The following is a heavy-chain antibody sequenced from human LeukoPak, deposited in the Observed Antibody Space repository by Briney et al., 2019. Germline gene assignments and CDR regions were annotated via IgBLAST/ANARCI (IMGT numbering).Heavy chain of an antibody. Sequence: GGSLRLSCAASGFTFNTYGMHWVCQAPDKGLEWVAFIRYDGADKYYADSVKGRFTISRDNSKNTLYLQMNSLRVEDSAVYYCARDEAVEMATISYYFDYWGQGTLVTVSS. CDR1: GFTFNTYG. CDR3: ARDEAVEMATISYYFDY. CDR2: IRYDGADK. V-gene: IGHV3-30*02. J-gene: IGHJ4*02. D-gene: IGHD5-24*01.